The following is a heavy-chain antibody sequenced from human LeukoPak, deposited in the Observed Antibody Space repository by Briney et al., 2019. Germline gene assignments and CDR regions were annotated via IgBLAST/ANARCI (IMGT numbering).Heavy chain of an antibody. Sequence: SETLSLTCTVSGDSMRPYYWIWIRQPPGKGLEWIGHIYYSGSTKYNPSLNSRLTLSVDTSKNQFSLNLTSVTAADTAVYYCAKVHADSSGYSVNYFDYWGQGTLVTVSS. CDR2: IYYSGST. CDR1: GDSMRPYY. D-gene: IGHD3-22*01. V-gene: IGHV4-59*01. CDR3: AKVHADSSGYSVNYFDY. J-gene: IGHJ4*02.